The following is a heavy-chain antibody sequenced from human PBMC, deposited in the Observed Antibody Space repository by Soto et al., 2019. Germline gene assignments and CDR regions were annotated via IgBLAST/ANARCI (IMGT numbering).Heavy chain of an antibody. V-gene: IGHV1-18*01. D-gene: IGHD6-19*01. CDR3: ATSFSGWWKIFDY. CDR1: GYTFTSYG. J-gene: IGHJ4*01. CDR2: ISAYNGNT. Sequence: QVQLVQSGAEVKKPGASVKVSCKASGYTFTSYGISWVRQAPGQGLEWMGWISAYNGNTNYAQKLQGRVTMTTGTSTSTAYMELRRLRSDHTAVYYCATSFSGWWKIFDYWGPGTLVTVSS.